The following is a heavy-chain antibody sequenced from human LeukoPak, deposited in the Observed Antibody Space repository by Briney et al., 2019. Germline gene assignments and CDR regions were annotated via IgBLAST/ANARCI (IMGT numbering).Heavy chain of an antibody. Sequence: GGSLRLSCAASGFTFSSYGMHWVRQAPGKGLEWVAFIRYDGSNKYYADSVKGRFTISRDNSKNTLYLQMNSLRAEGTAVYYCANEPPYDSSTHKQNWGQGTLVTVSS. J-gene: IGHJ4*02. CDR3: ANEPPYDSSTHKQN. CDR1: GFTFSSYG. D-gene: IGHD3-22*01. CDR2: IRYDGSNK. V-gene: IGHV3-30*02.